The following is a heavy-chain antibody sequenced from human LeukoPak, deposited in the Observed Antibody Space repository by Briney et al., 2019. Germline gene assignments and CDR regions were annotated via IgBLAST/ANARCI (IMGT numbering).Heavy chain of an antibody. CDR2: IIPIFGTA. CDR1: GGTFSSYA. J-gene: IGHJ6*03. CDR3: ACYTVKDYYYYYMDV. D-gene: IGHD2-2*02. Sequence: GASVKVSCTASGGTFSSYAISWVRQAPGQGLEWMGGIIPIFGTANYAQKFQGRVTITADESTSTAYMELSSLRSEDTAVYYCACYTVKDYYYYYMDVWGKGTTVTVSS. V-gene: IGHV1-69*01.